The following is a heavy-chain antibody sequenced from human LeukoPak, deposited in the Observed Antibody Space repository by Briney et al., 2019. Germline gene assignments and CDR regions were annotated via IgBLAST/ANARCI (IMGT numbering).Heavy chain of an antibody. Sequence: GASVKVSCKASGGTFSSYAISWVRRAPGQGLEWMGGIIPIFGTANYAQKFQGRVTITTDESTSTAYMELSSLRSEDTAVYYCARGEDTAMVTDYWGQGTLVTVSS. V-gene: IGHV1-69*05. D-gene: IGHD5-18*01. CDR1: GGTFSSYA. CDR2: IIPIFGTA. CDR3: ARGEDTAMVTDY. J-gene: IGHJ4*02.